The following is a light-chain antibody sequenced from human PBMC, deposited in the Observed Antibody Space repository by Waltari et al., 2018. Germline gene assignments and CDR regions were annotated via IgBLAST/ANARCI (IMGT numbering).Light chain of an antibody. CDR1: QSISTY. V-gene: IGKV1-39*01. Sequence: DFQMTQSPSPLSPSVGDSVTITCRASQSISTYLNWYQQKPGKAPNLLIYAASSLQSGVPSRFSGSGSGTDFTLTISSLQPEDFATYYCQQSYSPLTFGGGTKVEIK. J-gene: IGKJ4*01. CDR2: AAS. CDR3: QQSYSPLT.